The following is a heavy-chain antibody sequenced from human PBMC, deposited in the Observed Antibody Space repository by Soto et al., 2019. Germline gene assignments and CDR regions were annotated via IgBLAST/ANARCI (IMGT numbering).Heavy chain of an antibody. V-gene: IGHV4-34*01. J-gene: IGHJ4*02. D-gene: IGHD6-19*01. CDR2: INHSGST. CDR1: GGSFSGYY. Sequence: QVQLQQWGAGLLKPSETLSLTCAVYGGSFSGYYWSWIRQPPGKGLEWIGDINHSGSTNYNPSLKSRVTISVDSSKNQFSLKLSSVTAADTAVYYCARGGISENSSGWYYFDYWGQGTLVTVSS. CDR3: ARGGISENSSGWYYFDY.